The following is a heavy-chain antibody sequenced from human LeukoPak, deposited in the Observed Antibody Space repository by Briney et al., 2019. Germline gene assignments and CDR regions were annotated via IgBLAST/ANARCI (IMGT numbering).Heavy chain of an antibody. V-gene: IGHV3-11*01. CDR1: GFTFSDYY. D-gene: IGHD2-15*01. J-gene: IGHJ4*02. Sequence: GGSLRLSCAASGFTFSDYYMSWIRQAPGEGLEWVSYISSSGSTIYYADSVKGRFTISRDNSKNTLYLQMNSLRAEDTAVYYCAKTYPEYCSGGSCYSGNDYWGQGTLVTVSS. CDR2: ISSSGSTI. CDR3: AKTYPEYCSGGSCYSGNDY.